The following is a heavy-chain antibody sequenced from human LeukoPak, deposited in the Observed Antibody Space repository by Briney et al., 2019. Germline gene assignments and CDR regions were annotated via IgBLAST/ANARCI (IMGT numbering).Heavy chain of an antibody. Sequence: GASVQVSCKASGYTFTSYDINWVRQATGQGLEWMGWMNPNSGNTGYAQKFQGRVTMTRNTSISTAYMELSSLRSEDTAVYYCARGRGKAAAGKKNWFDPWGQGTLVTVSS. J-gene: IGHJ5*02. V-gene: IGHV1-8*01. D-gene: IGHD6-13*01. CDR3: ARGRGKAAAGKKNWFDP. CDR2: MNPNSGNT. CDR1: GYTFTSYD.